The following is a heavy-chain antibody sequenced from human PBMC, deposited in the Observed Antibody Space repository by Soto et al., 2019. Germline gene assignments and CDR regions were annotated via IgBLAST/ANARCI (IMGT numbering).Heavy chain of an antibody. Sequence: PSETLSLTCTVSGGSISSYYWSWIRQPPGKGLEWIGYIYYSGSTNYNPSLKSRVTISVDASKNQFSLKLSSVTAADTAVYYCVGRDYCSGGSCYSARISDYWGQGTLVTVSS. CDR2: IYYSGST. D-gene: IGHD2-15*01. J-gene: IGHJ4*02. CDR1: GGSISSYY. CDR3: VGRDYCSGGSCYSARISDY. V-gene: IGHV4-59*08.